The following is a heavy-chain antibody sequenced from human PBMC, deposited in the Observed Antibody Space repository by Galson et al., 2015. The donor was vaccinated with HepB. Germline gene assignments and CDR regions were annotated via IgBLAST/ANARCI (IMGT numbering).Heavy chain of an antibody. Sequence: ETLSLTCAVYGGSFSGYYWSWIRQPPGKGLEWIGEINHSGSTNNNPSLKSRVTISVDTSKNQFSLKLSSVTAADTAVYYCARGEAGYSSVGKYYYGMDVWGQGTMVTVSS. CDR2: INHSGST. J-gene: IGHJ6*02. CDR3: ARGEAGYSSVGKYYYGMDV. CDR1: GGSFSGYY. V-gene: IGHV4-34*01. D-gene: IGHD6-25*01.